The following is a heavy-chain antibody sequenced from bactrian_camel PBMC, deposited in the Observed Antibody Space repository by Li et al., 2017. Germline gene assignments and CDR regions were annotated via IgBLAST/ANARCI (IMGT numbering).Heavy chain of an antibody. CDR2: IGTRDRLT. Sequence: HVQLVESGGGSVQTGGSLRLSCATSGLTVSDFSMAWFRQAPGKELEGVAAIGTRDRLTYYADSVKGRFAISRDSAKNTVYLQMNNLQPEDTATYYCAEGRGSRGEHCYSLNYWGQGTQVTVS. CDR3: AEGRGSRGEHCYSLNY. V-gene: IGHV3S1*01. J-gene: IGHJ4*01. CDR1: GLTVSDFS. D-gene: IGHD6*01.